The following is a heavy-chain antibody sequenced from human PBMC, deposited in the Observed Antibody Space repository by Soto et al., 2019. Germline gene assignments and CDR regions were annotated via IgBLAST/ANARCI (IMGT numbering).Heavy chain of an antibody. J-gene: IGHJ5*02. CDR3: AREEDSSGWEIGWFDP. CDR1: GGSISSYY. CDR2: IYYSGST. Sequence: SETLSLTCTVSGGSISSYYWSWIRQPPGKGLEWIGYIYYSGSTNYNPSLKSRVTISVDTSKNQFSLKLSSVTAADTAVYYCAREEDSSGWEIGWFDPWGQGTLVTVSS. V-gene: IGHV4-59*01. D-gene: IGHD6-19*01.